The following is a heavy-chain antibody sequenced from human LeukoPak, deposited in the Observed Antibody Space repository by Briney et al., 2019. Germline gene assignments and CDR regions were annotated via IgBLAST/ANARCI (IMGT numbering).Heavy chain of an antibody. CDR1: GFTFSSYS. Sequence: GGSLRLSCAASGFTFSSYSMNWVRQAPGKGLEWVSSISSSSSYIYYADSVKGRFTISRDNAKNSLYLQVNSLRAEDTAVYYCAREGKQWLVPFAFDIWGQGTMVTVSS. V-gene: IGHV3-21*01. CDR2: ISSSSSYI. CDR3: AREGKQWLVPFAFDI. J-gene: IGHJ3*02. D-gene: IGHD6-19*01.